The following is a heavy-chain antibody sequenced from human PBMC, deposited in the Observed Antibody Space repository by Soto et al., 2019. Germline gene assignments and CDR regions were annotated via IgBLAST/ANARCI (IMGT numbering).Heavy chain of an antibody. Sequence: GGSLRLSCAASGFTFSSYSMNWVRQAPGKGLEWVSYISSSSSTIYYADSVKGRFTISRDNAKNSLYLQMNSLRAEDTAVYYCARGNDFWSGYYEGDFDYWGQGTLVTVSS. V-gene: IGHV3-48*01. D-gene: IGHD3-3*01. CDR2: ISSSSSTI. J-gene: IGHJ4*02. CDR3: ARGNDFWSGYYEGDFDY. CDR1: GFTFSSYS.